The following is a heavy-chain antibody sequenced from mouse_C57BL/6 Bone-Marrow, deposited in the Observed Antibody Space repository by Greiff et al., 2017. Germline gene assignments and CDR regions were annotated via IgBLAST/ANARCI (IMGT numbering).Heavy chain of an antibody. CDR3: ARPLGAWFAY. Sequence: EVTLMESGGDLVKPGGSLKLSCAASGFTFSSYGMSWVRQTPDKRLEWVATISSGGSYTYYPDSVKGRFTISRDNAKNTLYLQMSSLKSEDTAMYYCARPLGAWFAYWGQGTLVTVSA. CDR1: GFTFSSYG. J-gene: IGHJ3*01. V-gene: IGHV5-6*01. CDR2: ISSGGSYT.